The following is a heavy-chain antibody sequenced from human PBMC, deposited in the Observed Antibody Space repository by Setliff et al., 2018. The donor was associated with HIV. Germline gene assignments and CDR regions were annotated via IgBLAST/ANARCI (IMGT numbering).Heavy chain of an antibody. D-gene: IGHD2-8*01. CDR1: GGPISSSSYY. Sequence: SETLSLTCTVSGGPISSSSYYWGGIRQPPGKGLEWIGSMYYTGSTYYNLSLKSRVTIPVDTSKNQFSLKMSSVTAADTAVYYCGRDQTGMVTRYWYFDLWGRGTVVTVSS. J-gene: IGHJ2*01. CDR3: GRDQTGMVTRYWYFDL. V-gene: IGHV4-39*07. CDR2: MYYTGST.